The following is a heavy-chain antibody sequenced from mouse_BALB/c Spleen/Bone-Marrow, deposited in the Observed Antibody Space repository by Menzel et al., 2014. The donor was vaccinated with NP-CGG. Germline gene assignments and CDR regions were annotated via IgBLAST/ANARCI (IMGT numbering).Heavy chain of an antibody. CDR3: TRDLYDGYCYYAMDY. Sequence: EVKLVESGGGLVKPGGSLKLSCAASGFTFSSYTMSWVRQTPGKRLEWVATISSGGSYTYYPDSVKGRFTVSRDNAKNTLYLQMSSLKSEDTAMYYCTRDLYDGYCYYAMDYWGQGTSVTVSS. D-gene: IGHD2-3*01. V-gene: IGHV5-6-4*01. CDR2: ISSGGSYT. J-gene: IGHJ4*01. CDR1: GFTFSSYT.